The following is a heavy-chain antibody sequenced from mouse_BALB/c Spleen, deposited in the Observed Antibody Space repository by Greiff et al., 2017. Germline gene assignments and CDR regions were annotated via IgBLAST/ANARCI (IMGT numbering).Heavy chain of an antibody. CDR3: ARTGFTTATFAY. V-gene: IGHV5-6-5*01. Sequence: EVMLVESGGGLVKPGGSLKLSCAASGFTFSSYAMSWVRQTPEKRLEWVASISSGGSTYYPDSVKGRFTISRDNARNILYLQMSSLRSEDTAMYYCARTGFTTATFAYWGQGTLVTVSA. J-gene: IGHJ3*01. D-gene: IGHD1-2*01. CDR2: ISSGGST. CDR1: GFTFSSYA.